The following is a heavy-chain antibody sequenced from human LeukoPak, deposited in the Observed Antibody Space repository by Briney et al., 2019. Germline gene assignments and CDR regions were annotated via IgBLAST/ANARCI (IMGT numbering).Heavy chain of an antibody. CDR3: ARDGGGRYSSSWYVDEGWFDP. J-gene: IGHJ5*02. CDR1: GGSISSGGYY. D-gene: IGHD6-13*01. CDR2: IYHSGST. V-gene: IGHV4-30-2*01. Sequence: SETLSLTCTVSGGSISSGGYYWSWIRQPPGKGLEWIGYIYHSGSTYYNPSLKSRVTISVDKSKNQFSLKLSSVTAADTAVYYCARDGGGRYSSSWYVDEGWFDPWGQGTLVTVSS.